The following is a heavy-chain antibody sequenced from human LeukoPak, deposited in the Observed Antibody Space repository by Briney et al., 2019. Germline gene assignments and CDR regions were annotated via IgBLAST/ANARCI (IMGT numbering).Heavy chain of an antibody. D-gene: IGHD6-19*01. CDR3: AQKQRLTADFDY. CDR2: IYYSGST. J-gene: IGHJ4*02. CDR1: GASISGSGYY. Sequence: SETLSLTCAVSGASISGSGYYWGWIRQPPGKGLEWIGNIYYSGSTYYNASLQSRVTISIDTSKNQFSLKLSSVTAADTAVYYCAQKQRLTADFDYWGQGTLVTASS. V-gene: IGHV4-39*01.